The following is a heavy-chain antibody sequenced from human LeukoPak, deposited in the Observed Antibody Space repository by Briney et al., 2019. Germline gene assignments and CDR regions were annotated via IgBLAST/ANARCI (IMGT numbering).Heavy chain of an antibody. V-gene: IGHV4-59*01. D-gene: IGHD3-10*02. CDR1: GGSISSYY. CDR3: ARQGAGATMFSNWFDP. J-gene: IGHJ5*02. Sequence: SETLSLTCTVPGGSISSYYWSWIRQPPGKGLEWIGYIYYSGSTNYNPSLKSRVTISVDTSKNQFSLKLSSVTAADTAVYYCARQGAGATMFSNWFDPWGQGTLVTVSS. CDR2: IYYSGST.